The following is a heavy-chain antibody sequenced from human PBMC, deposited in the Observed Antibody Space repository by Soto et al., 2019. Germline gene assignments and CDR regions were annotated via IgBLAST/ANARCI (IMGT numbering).Heavy chain of an antibody. CDR1: GYTFTSYG. Sequence: QVQLVQSGAEVKKPGASVKVSCKASGYTFTSYGITWVRQAPGQGLEWMGWISAYNGNKKNAQKLQGRATMTTDTSTRTAHMELRSLRSDDTAVYYCARDLGQQLVDYWGQGTLVTVSS. D-gene: IGHD6-13*01. CDR2: ISAYNGNK. V-gene: IGHV1-18*01. CDR3: ARDLGQQLVDY. J-gene: IGHJ4*02.